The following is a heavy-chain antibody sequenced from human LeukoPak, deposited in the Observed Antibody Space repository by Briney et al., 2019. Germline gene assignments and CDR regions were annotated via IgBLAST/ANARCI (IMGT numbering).Heavy chain of an antibody. Sequence: GESLKISCKGSGYSFTSYWIGWVRLMPGKGLEWMGIIYPGDSDTRYSPSFQGQVTISADKSISTAYLQWSSLKASDTATYYCARSPQGEVGYMDVWGKGTMVTVSS. J-gene: IGHJ6*03. CDR2: IYPGDSDT. D-gene: IGHD1-26*01. CDR1: GYSFTSYW. CDR3: ARSPQGEVGYMDV. V-gene: IGHV5-51*01.